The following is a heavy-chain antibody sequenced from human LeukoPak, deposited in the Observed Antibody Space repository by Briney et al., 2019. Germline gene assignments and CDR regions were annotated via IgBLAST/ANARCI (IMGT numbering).Heavy chain of an antibody. CDR3: ARRNLGEASFDY. CDR2: ISNSGST. CDR1: GGSVSSGGYY. J-gene: IGHJ4*02. Sequence: SETLSLTCAVSGGSVSSGGYYWSWIRQLPGTGLDWIGDISNSGSTYYTPSLRSRVTISVDTSKNQFSLNLRSVTAADTAVYFCARRNLGEASFDYWGQGTLVTVSS. V-gene: IGHV4-31*11. D-gene: IGHD1-7*01.